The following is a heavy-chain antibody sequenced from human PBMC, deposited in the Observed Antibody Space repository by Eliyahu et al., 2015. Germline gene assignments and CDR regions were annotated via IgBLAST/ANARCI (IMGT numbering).Heavy chain of an antibody. D-gene: IGHD3-3*01. CDR2: INSDGSST. CDR1: XXTXXSXW. J-gene: IGHJ6*02. V-gene: IGHV3-74*01. Sequence: EVQLVESGGGLVQPGGSXRLSCAASXXTXXSXWMDWXRQAPGKGXXWVSRINSDGSSTSYADSVKGRFTISRDNAKNTLYLQMNSLRAEDTAVYYCARHRFLESLSPMDVWGQGTTVTVSS. CDR3: ARHRFLESLSPMDV.